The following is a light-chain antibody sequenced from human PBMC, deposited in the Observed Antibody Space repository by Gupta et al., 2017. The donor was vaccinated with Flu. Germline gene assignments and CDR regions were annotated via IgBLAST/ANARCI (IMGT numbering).Light chain of an antibody. CDR3: QQRINCPPLST. J-gene: IGKJ2*01. V-gene: IGKV3-11*01. Sequence: EIVLTPSPATLSLSPGERSTLSCRASQSVSSYLDWYQQKPGQAPQRLISDASHRATVSPAMCSGSGVGTDANITIISRVQEDSEVYYCQQRINCPPLSTFGQGTKMEIK. CDR1: QSVSSY. CDR2: DAS.